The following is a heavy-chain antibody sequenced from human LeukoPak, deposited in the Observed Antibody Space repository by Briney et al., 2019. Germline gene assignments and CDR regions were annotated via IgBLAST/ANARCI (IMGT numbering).Heavy chain of an antibody. D-gene: IGHD2-15*01. Sequence: ASVKVSCKASGYTFTGYYLHWVRLAPGQGLDWMGWINPKSGDANYAQKFQGRVTMTRDTSISTAYMQLSRLRSDDTAVYYCARGYICSGGTCYSRLWFDPWGQGTLVSVSS. V-gene: IGHV1-2*02. CDR1: GYTFTGYY. J-gene: IGHJ5*02. CDR2: INPKSGDA. CDR3: ARGYICSGGTCYSRLWFDP.